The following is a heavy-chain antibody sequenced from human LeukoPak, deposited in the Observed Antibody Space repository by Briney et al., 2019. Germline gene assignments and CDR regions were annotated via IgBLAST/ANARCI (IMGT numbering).Heavy chain of an antibody. CDR1: GYTFTSYG. V-gene: IGHV1-8*01. CDR2: MNPNSGNT. J-gene: IGHJ4*02. Sequence: ASVKVSCTASGYTFTSYGINWVRQATGQGLEWMGWMNPNSGNTGYAQKFQGRVTMTRNTSISTAYMELSSLRSEDTAVYYCARVDVSGTCGGDCYTFDYWGQGTLVTVSS. D-gene: IGHD2-21*02. CDR3: ARVDVSGTCGGDCYTFDY.